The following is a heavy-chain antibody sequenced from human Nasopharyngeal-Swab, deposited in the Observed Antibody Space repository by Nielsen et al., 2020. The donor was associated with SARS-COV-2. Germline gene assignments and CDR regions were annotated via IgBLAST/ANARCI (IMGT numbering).Heavy chain of an antibody. J-gene: IGHJ6*02. CDR3: ARVSPPLLTGPYYYYGMDV. D-gene: IGHD3-9*01. CDR2: ISSSSYT. CDR1: GFTFSDYY. V-gene: IGHV3-11*06. Sequence: GESLKISCAASGFTFSDYYMSWIRQAPGKGLEWVSYISSSSYTNYADSVKGRFTISRDHAKSSLYLQMNSLRAEDTAVYYCARVSPPLLTGPYYYYGMDVWGQGTTVTVSS.